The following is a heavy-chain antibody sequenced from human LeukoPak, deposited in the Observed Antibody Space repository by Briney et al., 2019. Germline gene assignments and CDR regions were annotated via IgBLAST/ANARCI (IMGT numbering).Heavy chain of an antibody. V-gene: IGHV1-69*01. Sequence: SVKVSCKASGGTFSSYAISWVRQAPGQGLEWMGGIIPIFGTANYAQKFQGRVTITADGSTSTAYMELSSLRSEDTAVYYCARSGTYYDILTGYSPFDYWGQGTLVTVSS. CDR2: IIPIFGTA. D-gene: IGHD3-9*01. CDR3: ARSGTYYDILTGYSPFDY. J-gene: IGHJ4*02. CDR1: GGTFSSYA.